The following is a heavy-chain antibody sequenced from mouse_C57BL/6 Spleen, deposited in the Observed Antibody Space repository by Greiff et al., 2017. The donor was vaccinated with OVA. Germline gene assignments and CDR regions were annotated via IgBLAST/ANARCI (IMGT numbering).Heavy chain of an antibody. CDR1: GFSLTSYG. D-gene: IGHD2-5*01. Sequence: QVQLQQSGPGLVQPSQSLSITCTVSGFSLTSYGVHWVRQSPGKGLEWLGVIWSGGSTAYNAAFIYSLSISKDNSNSQFFFRMNSLQADNTAIYYCARWDSNSDYYAMDYWVQGTSVTVSS. CDR3: ARWDSNSDYYAMDY. J-gene: IGHJ4*01. V-gene: IGHV2-2*01. CDR2: IWSGGST.